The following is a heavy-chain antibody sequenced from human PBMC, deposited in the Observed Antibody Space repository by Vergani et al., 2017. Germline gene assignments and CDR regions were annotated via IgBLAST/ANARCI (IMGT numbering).Heavy chain of an antibody. CDR1: GFTFGYHA. V-gene: IGHV3-49*03. J-gene: IGHJ3*02. Sequence: EVQLVESGGDLVQPGRSLRLSCTASGFTFGYHAMDWFRQAPGQGLGWVGGIRSKAYGQATIYAASVKGRFTISRDDSKSIAYLQMNNLQTEDTAMYYCVRDQVTMLRGSDALDIWGKGTMVTVSS. CDR2: IRSKAYGQAT. CDR3: VRDQVTMLRGSDALDI. D-gene: IGHD3-10*01.